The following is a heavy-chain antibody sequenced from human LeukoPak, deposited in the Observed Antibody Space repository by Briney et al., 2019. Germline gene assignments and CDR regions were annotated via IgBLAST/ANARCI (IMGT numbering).Heavy chain of an antibody. Sequence: SETLSLTCTVSGGSISSYYWSWIRQPPGKGLEWIGYIYYSGSTNYNPSHKSRVTISVDTSKNQFSLKLSSVTAADTAVYYCARRGNSIAVAGTAFDIWGQGTMVTVSS. CDR2: IYYSGST. CDR3: ARRGNSIAVAGTAFDI. V-gene: IGHV4-59*01. J-gene: IGHJ3*02. CDR1: GGSISSYY. D-gene: IGHD6-19*01.